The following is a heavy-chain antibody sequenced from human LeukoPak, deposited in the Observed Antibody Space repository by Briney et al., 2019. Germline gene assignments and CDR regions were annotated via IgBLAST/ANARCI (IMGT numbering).Heavy chain of an antibody. J-gene: IGHJ3*02. D-gene: IGHD2-15*01. Sequence: GGSMRLSCAAYGFTFSSYDVHWVRQATGNGLEWVSAIGTAGDTYYPGSVKGRFTISRENAKNSLYLQMNSLRAGDTAVYYCARQDNKRDAFDIWGQGTMVTVSS. CDR2: IGTAGDT. CDR3: ARQDNKRDAFDI. V-gene: IGHV3-13*01. CDR1: GFTFSSYD.